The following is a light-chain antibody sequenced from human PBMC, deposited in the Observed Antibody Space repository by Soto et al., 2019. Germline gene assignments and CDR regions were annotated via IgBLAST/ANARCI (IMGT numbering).Light chain of an antibody. CDR2: ATS. J-gene: IGKJ4*01. CDR1: QGVSSDY. V-gene: IGKV3-20*01. Sequence: EVVLTQSPGTLSLSPGERATLSCRASQGVSSDYFAWYQQKTGQAPRLLIYATSTRAAGVPDRFSGSGSGKVFTISSRRMEAEDFAFYYYQQYGAALTFGGGTKVEIK. CDR3: QQYGAALT.